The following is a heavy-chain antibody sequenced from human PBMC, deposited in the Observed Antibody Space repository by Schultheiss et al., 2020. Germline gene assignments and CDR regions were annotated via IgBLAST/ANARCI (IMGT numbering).Heavy chain of an antibody. J-gene: IGHJ4*02. D-gene: IGHD6-6*01. CDR3: AREAAGVSSPSSRRYFDY. V-gene: IGHV4-31*03. CDR2: IYYSGST. CDR1: GGSISSGGYY. Sequence: SATLSLTCTVSGGSISSGGYYWSWIRQHPGKGLEWIGYIYYSGSTYYNPSLKSRVTISVDTSKNQFSLKLSSVTAADTAVYYCAREAAGVSSPSSRRYFDYWGQGTLVTGSS.